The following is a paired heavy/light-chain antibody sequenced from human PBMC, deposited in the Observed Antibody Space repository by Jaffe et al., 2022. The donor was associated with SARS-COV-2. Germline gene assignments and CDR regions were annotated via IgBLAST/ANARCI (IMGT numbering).Heavy chain of an antibody. Sequence: EVQLVESGGDLVQPGGSLRLSCAASGLTFSDFAMSWVRQAPGKGLEWVSAISGSGDNTHYVDSVKGRFTISRDNSNNTVYLQMNSLRADDTALYYCAKKGGSRWDYYFDHWGQGTLVTVSS. V-gene: IGHV3-23*04. CDR2: ISGSGDNT. CDR3: AKKGGSRWDYYFDH. CDR1: GLTFSDFA. D-gene: IGHD6-13*01. J-gene: IGHJ4*02.
Light chain of an antibody. V-gene: IGKV1-39*01. CDR2: GAS. CDR1: QSVSTY. Sequence: IQMTQSPSFLSASVGERVTITCRASQSVSTYLNWYQQKPGRAPKVLISGASNLQSGVPSRISGSGSGTDFTLTISSLQPEDFATYYCQQSFRTPYTFGQGTKLENK. CDR3: QQSFRTPYT. J-gene: IGKJ2*01.